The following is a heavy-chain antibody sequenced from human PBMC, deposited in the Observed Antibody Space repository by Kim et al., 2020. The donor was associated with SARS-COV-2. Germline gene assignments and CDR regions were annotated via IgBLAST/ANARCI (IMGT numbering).Heavy chain of an antibody. CDR2: INHSGST. D-gene: IGHD2-15*01. J-gene: IGHJ5*02. CDR1: GGSFSGYY. CDR3: AFRKRYCSGGSCYNNWFDP. Sequence: SETLSLTCAVYGGSFSGYYWSWIRQPPGKGLEWIGEINHSGSTNYNPSLKSRVTISVDTSKNQFSLKLSSVTAADTAVYYCAFRKRYCSGGSCYNNWFDPWGQGTLVTVSS. V-gene: IGHV4-34*01.